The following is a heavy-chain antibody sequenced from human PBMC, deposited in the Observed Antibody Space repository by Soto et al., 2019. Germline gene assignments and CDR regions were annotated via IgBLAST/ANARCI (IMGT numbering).Heavy chain of an antibody. CDR1: GGSISSISYY. Sequence: QLQLQESGPGLVKPSETLSLTCTVSGGSISSISYYWGWIRQPPGKALEWIWSIYYSGNTYYNPSLKSRVTVSVDPSMTPYSPKRSALTAAVRAVYYYASLAWTQLWIAGSFDPWGEGTLVTVSS. CDR2: IYYSGNT. J-gene: IGHJ5*02. D-gene: IGHD5-18*01. CDR3: ASLAWTQLWIAGSFDP. V-gene: IGHV4-39*01.